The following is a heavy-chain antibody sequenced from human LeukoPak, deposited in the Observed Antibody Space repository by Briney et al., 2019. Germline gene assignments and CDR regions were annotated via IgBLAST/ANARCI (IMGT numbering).Heavy chain of an antibody. Sequence: GRSLRLSCAASGFTFSSYAMHWVRQAPGKGLEWVAVISYDGSNKYYADSVKGRFTISRDNSKNTLYLQMNSLRAEDTAVYYCARVDRLGELSSFDYWGQGTLVTVSS. V-gene: IGHV3-30-3*01. J-gene: IGHJ4*02. CDR3: ARVDRLGELSSFDY. CDR1: GFTFSSYA. D-gene: IGHD3-16*02. CDR2: ISYDGSNK.